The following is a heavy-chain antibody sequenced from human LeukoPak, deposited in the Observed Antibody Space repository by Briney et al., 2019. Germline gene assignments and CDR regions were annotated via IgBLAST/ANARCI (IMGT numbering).Heavy chain of an antibody. J-gene: IGHJ5*02. CDR3: ARDQAPNLWYSSDDVVGFDP. CDR2: IYYSGST. D-gene: IGHD6-19*01. Sequence: ASETLSLTCTVSGGSISSYYWSWIRQPPGKGLEWIGYIYYSGSTNYNPSLKSRVTISVDTSKNQFSLKLTSVTAADTAVYYCARDQAPNLWYSSDDVVGFDPWGQGTLVTVSS. CDR1: GGSISSYY. V-gene: IGHV4-59*12.